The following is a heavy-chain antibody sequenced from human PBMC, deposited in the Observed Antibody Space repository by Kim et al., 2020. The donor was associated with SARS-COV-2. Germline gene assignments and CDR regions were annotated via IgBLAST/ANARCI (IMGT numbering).Heavy chain of an antibody. J-gene: IGHJ6*02. CDR2: IYSGGST. CDR3: AGLKYYDILTGYPSYYYYGRDV. CDR1: GFTVSSNY. Sequence: GGSLRLSCAASGFTVSSNYMSWVRQAPGKGLEWVSVIYSGGSTYYADSVKGRFTISRDNSKNTLYLQMNSLRAEDTAVYYCAGLKYYDILTGYPSYYYYGRDVWGQGTTVTVSS. V-gene: IGHV3-66*04. D-gene: IGHD3-9*01.